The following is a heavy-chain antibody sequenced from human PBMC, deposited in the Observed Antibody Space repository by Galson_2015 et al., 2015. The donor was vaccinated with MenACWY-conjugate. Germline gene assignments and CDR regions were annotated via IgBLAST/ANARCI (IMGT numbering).Heavy chain of an antibody. D-gene: IGHD1-26*01. V-gene: IGHV5-51*01. Sequence: QMPGKGLEWVGLIDPVNSNIRYSPSFQGQVTISADESISTAYLQWSSLKASDTATYYCARHPPGGRGMDVWGRGTTVTVSS. CDR3: ARHPPGGRGMDV. J-gene: IGHJ6*02. CDR2: IDPVNSNI.